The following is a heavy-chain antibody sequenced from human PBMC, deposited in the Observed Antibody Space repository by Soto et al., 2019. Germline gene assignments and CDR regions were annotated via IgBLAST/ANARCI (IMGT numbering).Heavy chain of an antibody. CDR1: GYTFTGYY. D-gene: IGHD3-22*01. V-gene: IGHV1-2*04. CDR2: INPNTGGT. J-gene: IGHJ4*02. Sequence: QVQLVQSGAEVKKPGASVKVSCKTSGYTFTGYYMHWVRQAPGQGLGWMGWINPNTGGTNYAQKFQGWITMTRDTSISTAYMELRRLRSDDTAVYYCARGPYSSGWTAFDNWGQGTLVTVSS. CDR3: ARGPYSSGWTAFDN.